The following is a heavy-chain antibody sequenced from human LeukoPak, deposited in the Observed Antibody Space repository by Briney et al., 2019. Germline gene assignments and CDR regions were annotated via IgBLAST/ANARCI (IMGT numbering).Heavy chain of an antibody. Sequence: GGSLRLSCAASGFTFSSYWMSWVRQAPGKGLEWVANIKEDGSEKYYVDSVKGRFTISRNSAKNSLYLQMNSLRAEDTAVYYCARDRWYHDTTGYYYLDYWGQGTLVTVSS. CDR3: ARDRWYHDTTGYYYLDY. J-gene: IGHJ4*02. CDR2: IKEDGSEK. CDR1: GFTFSSYW. D-gene: IGHD3-22*01. V-gene: IGHV3-7*04.